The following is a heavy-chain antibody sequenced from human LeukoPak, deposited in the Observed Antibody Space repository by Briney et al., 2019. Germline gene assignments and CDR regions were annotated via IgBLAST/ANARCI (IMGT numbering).Heavy chain of an antibody. CDR2: ISGSGGST. CDR1: GFTFSSYA. V-gene: IGHV3-23*01. J-gene: IGHJ6*02. CDR3: TTEGYCSGGSCRPYYYGMDV. Sequence: GGSLRLSCAASGFTFSSYAMSWVRQAPGKGLKWVSAISGSGGSTYYADSVKGRFTISRDNSKNTLYLQMNSLKTEDTAVYYCTTEGYCSGGSCRPYYYGMDVWGQGTTVTVSS. D-gene: IGHD2-15*01.